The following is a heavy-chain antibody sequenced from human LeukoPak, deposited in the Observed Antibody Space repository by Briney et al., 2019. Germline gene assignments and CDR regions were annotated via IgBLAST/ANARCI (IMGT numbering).Heavy chain of an antibody. V-gene: IGHV3-30*18. Sequence: GGSLRLSCAASGFAFSNYVMHWVRQAPGKGLEWVAVISYDGSNIYYADSVKVRFTISRDNSKNTLYLQMNSLSAEDTAVYYCAKDGPTVTIFGHFDYWGHGTLVTVSS. D-gene: IGHD4-17*01. CDR1: GFAFSNYV. CDR2: ISYDGSNI. CDR3: AKDGPTVTIFGHFDY. J-gene: IGHJ4*01.